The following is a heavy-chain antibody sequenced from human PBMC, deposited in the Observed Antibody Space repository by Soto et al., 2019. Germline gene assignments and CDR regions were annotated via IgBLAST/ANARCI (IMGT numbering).Heavy chain of an antibody. CDR2: IYYSGST. J-gene: IGHJ5*02. D-gene: IGHD5-12*01. CDR3: ATKETSGYDWNWFEP. CDR1: GGSISSGGYY. Sequence: SETLSLTCTVSGGSISSGGYYWSRIRQQPGKGLEWIGYIYYSGSTYYNPSLKSRVTISVDTSKNQFSLKLSSVTAADTAVYYCATKETSGYDWNWFEPRGQGTRVTVSS. V-gene: IGHV4-31*03.